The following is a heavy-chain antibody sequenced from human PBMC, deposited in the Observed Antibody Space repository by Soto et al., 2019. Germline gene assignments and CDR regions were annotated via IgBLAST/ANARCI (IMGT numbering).Heavy chain of an antibody. CDR2: IRGDGGQT. CDR3: ARDVGLYSDDFFAY. J-gene: IGHJ4*02. V-gene: IGHV3-23*01. Sequence: GGSLRLSCTASGFTFTSYGMGWVRQAPGKGLQWVSTIRGDGGQTHYTDSVKGRFSISRDNSKNTVYLQMDSLRAEDTAMYFCARDVGLYSDDFFAYWGQGTQVTVSS. CDR1: GFTFTSYG. D-gene: IGHD2-15*01.